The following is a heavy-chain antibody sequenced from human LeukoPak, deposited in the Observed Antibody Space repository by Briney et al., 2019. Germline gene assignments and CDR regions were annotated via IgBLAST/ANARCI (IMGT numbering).Heavy chain of an antibody. CDR1: GFTFSSCG. J-gene: IGHJ5*02. Sequence: PGGSLRLSCAASGFTFSSCGMHWVRQAPGKGLEWVSLIDNGGSTYYADSVKGRFTLSRDNSKNTLYLQMNSLRADDTAVYYCARDRGSSAHFFSWGQGTLVTVSS. D-gene: IGHD6-25*01. CDR2: IDNGGST. V-gene: IGHV3-66*01. CDR3: ARDRGSSAHFFS.